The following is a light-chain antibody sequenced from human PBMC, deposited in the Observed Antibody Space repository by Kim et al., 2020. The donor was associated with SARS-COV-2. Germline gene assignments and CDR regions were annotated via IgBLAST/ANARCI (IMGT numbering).Light chain of an antibody. CDR3: QQYGTSLYT. Sequence: SPGETAPLSCRASQSVSNSYLAWYQQKPGQAPRLLIYGASSRATGIPDRFSGSGSGTDFTLTISRLEPEDFAVYYCQQYGTSLYTFGQGTKLEI. V-gene: IGKV3-20*01. CDR1: QSVSNSY. CDR2: GAS. J-gene: IGKJ2*01.